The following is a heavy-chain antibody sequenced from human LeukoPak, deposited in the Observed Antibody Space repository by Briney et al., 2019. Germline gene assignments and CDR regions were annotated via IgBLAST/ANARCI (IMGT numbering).Heavy chain of an antibody. CDR1: GGSVSSGSYY. CDR2: IYYSGST. Sequence: SETLSLTCTVSGGSVSSGSYYWSRIRQPPGKGLEWIGYIYYSGSTNYNPSLKSRVTISVDTSKNQFSLKLSSVTAADTAVYYCASRYFDWLSGDAEYFQHWGQGTLVTVSS. J-gene: IGHJ1*01. CDR3: ASRYFDWLSGDAEYFQH. V-gene: IGHV4-61*01. D-gene: IGHD3-9*01.